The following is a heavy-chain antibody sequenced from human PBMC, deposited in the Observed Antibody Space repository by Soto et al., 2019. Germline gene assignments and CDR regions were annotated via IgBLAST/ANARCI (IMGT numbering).Heavy chain of an antibody. Sequence: GESLKISCKGSGYSFTSYWISWVRQMPGKGLEWMGRIDPSDSYTNYSPSFQGRVTISADKSISTAYLQWSSLKASDTAMYYCARLRRSEYQLLDYWGQGTLVTVSS. CDR2: IDPSDSYT. J-gene: IGHJ4*02. D-gene: IGHD2-2*01. CDR3: ARLRRSEYQLLDY. V-gene: IGHV5-10-1*01. CDR1: GYSFTSYW.